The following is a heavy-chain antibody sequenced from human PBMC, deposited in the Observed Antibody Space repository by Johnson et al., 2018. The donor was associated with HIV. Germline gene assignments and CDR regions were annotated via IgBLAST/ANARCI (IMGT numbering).Heavy chain of an antibody. Sequence: QLVESGGGVVRPGGSLRLSCAASGFTFDDYGMSWVRQAPGKGLEWVSLISWDGGSTYYADSVKGRFTISRDNSKNSLYLQMNSLRAEDTALYYCAKDSGYENAFDIWGQGTMVTVSS. CDR3: AKDSGYENAFDI. V-gene: IGHV3-43D*03. J-gene: IGHJ3*02. D-gene: IGHD5-12*01. CDR1: GFTFDDYG. CDR2: ISWDGGST.